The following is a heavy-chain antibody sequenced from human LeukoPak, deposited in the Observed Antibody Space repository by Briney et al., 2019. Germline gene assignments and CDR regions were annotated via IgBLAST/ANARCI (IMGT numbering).Heavy chain of an antibody. V-gene: IGHV4-34*01. J-gene: IGHJ4*02. CDR3: ARGLLVVVAATYYFDY. CDR1: GESFSGYY. Sequence: SETLSLTCAVYGESFSGYYWSWIRQPPGKGLEWMGEINQSGSTNYNPSLKSRVTISVDTSKNQFSLKLNSVAAADTALYYCARGLLVVVAATYYFDYWGQGTLVTVSS. CDR2: INQSGST. D-gene: IGHD2-15*01.